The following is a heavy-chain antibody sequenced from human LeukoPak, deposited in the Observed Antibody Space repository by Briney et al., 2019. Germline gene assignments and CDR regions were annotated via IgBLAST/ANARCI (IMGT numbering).Heavy chain of an antibody. CDR3: ARGMVRGKAYFDY. J-gene: IGHJ4*02. CDR2: INHSGSH. Sequence: PSETLSLTCAVYGGSFNNYYWSWIRQPPGKGLEWIGEINHSGSHNYNPSLKSRVTISVDTSKDQFSLKLYSVTAADTAVYYCARGMVRGKAYFDYWGQGTLVTVSS. CDR1: GGSFNNYY. V-gene: IGHV4-34*01. D-gene: IGHD3-10*01.